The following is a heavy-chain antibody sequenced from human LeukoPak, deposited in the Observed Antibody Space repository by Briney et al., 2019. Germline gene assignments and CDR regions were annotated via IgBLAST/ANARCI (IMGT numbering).Heavy chain of an antibody. CDR2: IYPGDSDT. J-gene: IGHJ4*02. D-gene: IGHD6-13*01. Sequence: TGESLKISCKGSGYSFTSYWIGWVRQMPGKGLEWMGIIYPGDSDTRYSPSFQGQVTISADKSISTAYLQWSSLKASDTAMYYCARVGMGIAAAGTGYYFDYWGQGTLVTVSS. V-gene: IGHV5-51*01. CDR1: GYSFTSYW. CDR3: ARVGMGIAAAGTGYYFDY.